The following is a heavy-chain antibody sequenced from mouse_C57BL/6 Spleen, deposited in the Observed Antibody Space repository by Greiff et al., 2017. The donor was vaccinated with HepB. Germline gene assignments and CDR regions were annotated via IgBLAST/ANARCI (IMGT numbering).Heavy chain of an antibody. D-gene: IGHD2-2*01. V-gene: IGHV1-43*01. CDR3: ARWGGYDGYFDY. CDR2: INPSTGGT. CDR1: GYSFTGYY. Sequence: EVQLQQSGPELVKPGASVKISCKASGYSFTGYYMHWVKQSSEKSLEWIGEINPSTGGTSYNQKFKGTATLTVDKSSSTAYMQLKSLTSEDSAVYSCARWGGYDGYFDYWGQGTTLTVSS. J-gene: IGHJ2*01.